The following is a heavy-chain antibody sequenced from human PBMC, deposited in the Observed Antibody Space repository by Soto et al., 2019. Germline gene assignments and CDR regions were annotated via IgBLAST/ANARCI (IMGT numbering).Heavy chain of an antibody. CDR1: GFTFSDHY. J-gene: IGHJ4*02. V-gene: IGHV3-72*01. D-gene: IGHD1-20*01. CDR2: TRKKTNSYTT. CDR3: VRVSGSYYFDC. Sequence: EVHLVESGGGLVQPGGSLRLSCAASGFTFSDHYMDWVRQAPGQGLEWVGRTRKKTNSYTTEYAASVKGRFTISRDDSQNSLYLQINSLKTEDTAVYYCVRVSGSYYFDCWGQGTLVTVSS.